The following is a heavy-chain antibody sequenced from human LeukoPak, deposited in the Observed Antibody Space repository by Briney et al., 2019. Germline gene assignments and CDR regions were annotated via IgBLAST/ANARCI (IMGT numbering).Heavy chain of an antibody. Sequence: PGGSLELSCAASGFTFSGSAMHWVRQASGKGLEWVGRIRSKANSYATAYAASVKGRFTISRDDSKNTAYLQMNSLKTEDTAVYYCTREYCSSTSCYNYWGQGTLVTVSS. CDR3: TREYCSSTSCYNY. CDR2: IRSKANSYAT. V-gene: IGHV3-73*01. CDR1: GFTFSGSA. D-gene: IGHD2-2*02. J-gene: IGHJ4*02.